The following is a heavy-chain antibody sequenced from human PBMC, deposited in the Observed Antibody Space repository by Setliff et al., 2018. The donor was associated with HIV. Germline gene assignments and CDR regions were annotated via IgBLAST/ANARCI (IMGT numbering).Heavy chain of an antibody. D-gene: IGHD3-10*01. V-gene: IGHV4-4*08. J-gene: IGHJ4*02. CDR1: GFTFSSYW. CDR2: IYSSGST. CDR3: ARDGPALYDSGIRY. Sequence: LRLSCAASGFTFSSYWMTWVRQPPGKRLEWLGSIYSSGSTYYNPSLKSRVTISVDTSKNQFSLKLSSVTAADTAVYYCARDGPALYDSGIRYWGQGSLVTVSS.